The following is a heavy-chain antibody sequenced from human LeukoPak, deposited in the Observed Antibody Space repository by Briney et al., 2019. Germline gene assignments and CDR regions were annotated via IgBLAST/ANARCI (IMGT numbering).Heavy chain of an antibody. J-gene: IGHJ4*02. V-gene: IGHV1-18*01. D-gene: IGHD2-21*02. CDR2: ISAYNGNT. CDR3: ARTIVVATADYFDY. CDR1: GYTFTSYG. Sequence: GASVKVSCKASGYTFTSYGISWVRQAPGQGLEWMGWISAYNGNTNYAQKLQGRVTMTTDTSTSTVYMELRSLRSDDTAVYYCARTIVVATADYFDYWGQGTLVTVSS.